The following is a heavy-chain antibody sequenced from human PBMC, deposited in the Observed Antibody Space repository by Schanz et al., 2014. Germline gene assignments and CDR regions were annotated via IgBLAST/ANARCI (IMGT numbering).Heavy chain of an antibody. J-gene: IGHJ6*02. D-gene: IGHD3-9*01. V-gene: IGHV1-18*04. CDR3: AKVDRTRYYAMDV. CDR2: INAHTGNT. Sequence: QVQLVQSGAEVKKPGVSVKVSCKASGYTFTTYYIHWVRQAPGQGPELMGWINAHTGNTQYAQKFQGRVTMTADKSTSTVYMEVSGLRSEDTAVYYCAKVDRTRYYAMDVWGQGTTVTVSS. CDR1: GYTFTTYY.